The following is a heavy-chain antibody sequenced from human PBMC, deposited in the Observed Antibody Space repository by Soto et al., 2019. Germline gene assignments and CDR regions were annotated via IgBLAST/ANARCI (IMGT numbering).Heavy chain of an antibody. CDR2: IKQDGSEK. D-gene: IGHD2-15*01. CDR3: AREITYCSGGSCYSDGMDV. CDR1: GFTFISYW. Sequence: GGSLRLSCAASGFTFISYWMSWVRQAPGKGLEWVANIKQDGSEKYYVDSVKGRFTISRDNAKNSLYLQMNSLRAEDTAVYYCAREITYCSGGSCYSDGMDVWGQGTTVTVSS. V-gene: IGHV3-7*04. J-gene: IGHJ6*02.